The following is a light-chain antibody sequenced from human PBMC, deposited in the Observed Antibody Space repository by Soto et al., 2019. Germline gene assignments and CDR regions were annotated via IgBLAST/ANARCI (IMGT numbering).Light chain of an antibody. CDR2: GAS. V-gene: IGKV3-20*01. Sequence: VLTQSPGTLSLSPGERATLSCRASQSVSSTYLAWYQHKPGQAPRLLIYGASRRATGIPDRFSGSGSGTDFTLTISRLEPEDFAVYYCQQYGRSPPITFGQGTRLEI. CDR3: QQYGRSPPIT. J-gene: IGKJ5*01. CDR1: QSVSSTY.